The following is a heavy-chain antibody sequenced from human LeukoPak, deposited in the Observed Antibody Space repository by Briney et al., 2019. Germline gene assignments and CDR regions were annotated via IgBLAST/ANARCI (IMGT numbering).Heavy chain of an antibody. V-gene: IGHV1-18*01. Sequence: GASGKVSCKASGYTFTSSGFSWVRQAPGQGLEWMGWISANNGNTNYAQKFQGRVTMTTDTSTSTAYMELRSLRSDDTAVYYCARSLHRRGYCSSTSCERSYYYYMDVWGKGTTVTVSS. D-gene: IGHD2-2*03. CDR2: ISANNGNT. CDR1: GYTFTSSG. J-gene: IGHJ6*03. CDR3: ARSLHRRGYCSSTSCERSYYYYMDV.